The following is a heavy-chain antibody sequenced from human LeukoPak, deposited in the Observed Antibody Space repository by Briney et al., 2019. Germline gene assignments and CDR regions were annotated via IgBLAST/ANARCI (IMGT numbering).Heavy chain of an antibody. J-gene: IGHJ5*02. Sequence: SETLSLTCAVYGGSFSGYYWSWIRQPPGKGLEWIREINHSGSTNYNPSLKSRVTISVDTSKNQFSLKLSSVTAADTAVYYCARVTPYDFWSGYRQYWFDPWGQGTLVTVSS. V-gene: IGHV4-34*01. CDR2: INHSGST. CDR1: GGSFSGYY. CDR3: ARVTPYDFWSGYRQYWFDP. D-gene: IGHD3-3*01.